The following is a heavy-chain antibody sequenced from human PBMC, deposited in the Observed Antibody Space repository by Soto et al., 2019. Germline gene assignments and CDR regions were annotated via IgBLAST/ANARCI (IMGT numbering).Heavy chain of an antibody. V-gene: IGHV1-69*02. CDR3: ARDTSYYYDSSGYSWGDY. Sequence: QVQLVQSGAEVKKPGSSVKVSCKASGGTFSSYTISWVRQAPGQGLEWMGRIIPILGIANYAQKFQGRVTITADKSTSTAEMELSSLRSEDTAVYYCARDTSYYYDSSGYSWGDYWGQGTLVTVSS. CDR1: GGTFSSYT. J-gene: IGHJ4*02. CDR2: IIPILGIA. D-gene: IGHD3-22*01.